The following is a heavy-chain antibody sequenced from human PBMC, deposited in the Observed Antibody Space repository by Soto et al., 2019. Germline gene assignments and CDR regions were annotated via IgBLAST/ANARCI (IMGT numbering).Heavy chain of an antibody. CDR2: MNPNSGNT. Sequence: GASVKVSCKASGYTFTSYDINWVRQATGQGLEWMGWMNPNSGNTGYAQKFQGRVTMTRNTSISTAYMELSSLRSEDTAVYYCARVLRPYSSSWYNYYYYYMDVWGKGTTVTSP. CDR1: GYTFTSYD. CDR3: ARVLRPYSSSWYNYYYYYMDV. V-gene: IGHV1-8*01. D-gene: IGHD6-13*01. J-gene: IGHJ6*03.